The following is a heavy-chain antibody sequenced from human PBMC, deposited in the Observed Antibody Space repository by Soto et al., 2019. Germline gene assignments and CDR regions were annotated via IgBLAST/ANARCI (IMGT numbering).Heavy chain of an antibody. D-gene: IGHD6-19*01. CDR2: INQDGGVT. CDR3: ARYYRASGPYLFDY. CDR1: GFTFISSF. Sequence: GGSLRLSCVASGFTFISSFMGWIRQAPGKGLEWVANINQDGGVTYYVDSVEGRFTISRDNTKDSLYLQMNSLRGEDTAIYYCARYYRASGPYLFDYWGQGTPVTVSS. V-gene: IGHV3-7*03. J-gene: IGHJ4*02.